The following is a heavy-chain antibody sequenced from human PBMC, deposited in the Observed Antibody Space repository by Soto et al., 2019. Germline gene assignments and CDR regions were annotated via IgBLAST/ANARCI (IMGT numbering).Heavy chain of an antibody. CDR3: ARGLSVLRFLEWLFSDYYYGMDV. CDR1: GYTFTSYG. CDR2: ISAYNGNT. J-gene: IGHJ6*02. D-gene: IGHD3-3*01. Sequence: GASVKVSCKASGYTFTSYGISWVRQAPGQGLEWMGWISAYNGNTNYAQKLQGRVTMTTDTSTSTAYMELRSLRSDDTAVYYCARGLSVLRFLEWLFSDYYYGMDVWGQGTTVTVSS. V-gene: IGHV1-18*01.